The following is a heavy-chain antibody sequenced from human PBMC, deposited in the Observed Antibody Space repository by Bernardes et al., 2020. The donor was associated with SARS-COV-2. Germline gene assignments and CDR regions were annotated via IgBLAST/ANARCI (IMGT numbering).Heavy chain of an antibody. CDR1: GFSVSSSY. CDR2: VYRGGGT. CDR3: VTAPPYCGGDCYPKY. J-gene: IGHJ4*02. D-gene: IGHD2-21*02. V-gene: IGHV3-53*01. Sequence: GGSLRLSCVASGFSVSSSYVSWVRQAPGKGLEWVSVVYRGGGTFYADSVKGRFTISRDNSKNMFFLQMNSLRVEDTAVYYCVTAPPYCGGDCYPKYWGQGTLVTVSS.